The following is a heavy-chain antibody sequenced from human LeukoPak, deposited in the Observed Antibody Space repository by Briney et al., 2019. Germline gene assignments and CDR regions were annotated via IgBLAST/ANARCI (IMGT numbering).Heavy chain of an antibody. Sequence: GGSLSLSCAASGFTFSSYSMNWVRQAPGKGLEWVSYISSSSSTIYYADSVKGRFTISRDNAKNSLYLQMNSLRAEDTAVYYCARAIVVVPAAPVDYWGQGTLVTVSS. CDR1: GFTFSSYS. D-gene: IGHD2-2*01. J-gene: IGHJ4*02. CDR2: ISSSSSTI. V-gene: IGHV3-48*04. CDR3: ARAIVVVPAAPVDY.